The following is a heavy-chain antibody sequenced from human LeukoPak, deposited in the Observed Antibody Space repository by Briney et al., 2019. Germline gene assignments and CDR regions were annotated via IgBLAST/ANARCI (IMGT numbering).Heavy chain of an antibody. J-gene: IGHJ4*02. CDR1: GFTFRNYS. Sequence: GGSLRLSCAASGFTFRNYSMNWVRQAPGKGLECISYISSSSTTIYYADSVRGRFTISRDNAKNSLYLQMNSLRVEDTAVYYCARDLYSGSYYDFDYWGQGTLVTVSS. CDR2: ISSSSTTI. CDR3: ARDLYSGSYYDFDY. D-gene: IGHD1-26*01. V-gene: IGHV3-48*01.